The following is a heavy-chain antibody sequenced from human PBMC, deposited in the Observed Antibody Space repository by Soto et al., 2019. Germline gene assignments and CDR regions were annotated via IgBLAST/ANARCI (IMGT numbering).Heavy chain of an antibody. V-gene: IGHV3-30*18. CDR3: AKDKRFGESPLGY. J-gene: IGHJ4*02. CDR2: ISYDGSNK. D-gene: IGHD3-10*01. CDR1: GFTFSSYG. Sequence: PGGSLRLSCAASGFTFSSYGMHWVRQAPGKGLEWVAVISYDGSNKYYADSVKGRFTISRDNSKNTLYLQMNSLRAEDTAVYYCAKDKRFGESPLGYWGQGTLVTVSS.